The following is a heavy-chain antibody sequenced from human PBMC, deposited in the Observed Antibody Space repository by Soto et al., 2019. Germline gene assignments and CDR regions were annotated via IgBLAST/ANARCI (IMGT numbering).Heavy chain of an antibody. D-gene: IGHD2-15*01. CDR1: GYTFTSYG. J-gene: IGHJ4*02. Sequence: QVQLVQSGGEVKKPGASVKVSCKASGYTFTSYGISWVRQAPVQGLEWMGWNSAYNGDTDHAQKLQGRVTMTTDTSTSTAYMELRRLRSDDTEVYYCASVEDIVVVAADYWGQGTLVTVSS. CDR2: NSAYNGDT. V-gene: IGHV1-18*01. CDR3: ASVEDIVVVAADY.